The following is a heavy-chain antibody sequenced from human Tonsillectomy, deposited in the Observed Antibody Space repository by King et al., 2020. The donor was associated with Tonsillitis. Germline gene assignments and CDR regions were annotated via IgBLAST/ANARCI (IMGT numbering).Heavy chain of an antibody. J-gene: IGHJ4*02. CDR1: GGSISSSSYY. Sequence: QLQESGPGLVKPSETLSLTCTVSGGSISSSSYYWGWIRQPPGKGLGWIGSIYYSGSTYYNPSLKSRVTISVDTSKNQFSLKLSSVTAADTAVYYCARLSGGYSYGWGVYFDYWGQGTLVTVSS. CDR3: ARLSGGYSYGWGVYFDY. CDR2: IYYSGST. D-gene: IGHD5-18*01. V-gene: IGHV4-39*01.